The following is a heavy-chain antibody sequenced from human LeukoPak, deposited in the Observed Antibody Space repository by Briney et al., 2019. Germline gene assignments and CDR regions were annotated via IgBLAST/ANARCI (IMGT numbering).Heavy chain of an antibody. CDR2: ITPIFGIA. J-gene: IGHJ3*02. Sequence: SVKVSCKASGGTFSSYAISWVRQAPGQGLEWMGRITPIFGIANYAQKFQGRVTITADESTSTAYMELSSLRSEDTAVYYCARAGYCSGGSCYPNDAFDIWGQGTMVTVSS. D-gene: IGHD2-15*01. CDR1: GGTFSSYA. V-gene: IGHV1-69*15. CDR3: ARAGYCSGGSCYPNDAFDI.